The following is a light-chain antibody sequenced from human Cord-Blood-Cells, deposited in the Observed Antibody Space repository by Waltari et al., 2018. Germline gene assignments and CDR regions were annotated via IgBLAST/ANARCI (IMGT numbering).Light chain of an antibody. CDR2: AAS. Sequence: IRMTQSPSSLPASTGDRVTITCRASQGISSYLAWYQQKPGKAPKLLIYAASTLQSGVPSRFSGSGSGTDFTLTISCLQSEDFATYYCQQYYSYPLTFGGGTKVEIK. CDR1: QGISSY. J-gene: IGKJ4*01. V-gene: IGKV1-8*01. CDR3: QQYYSYPLT.